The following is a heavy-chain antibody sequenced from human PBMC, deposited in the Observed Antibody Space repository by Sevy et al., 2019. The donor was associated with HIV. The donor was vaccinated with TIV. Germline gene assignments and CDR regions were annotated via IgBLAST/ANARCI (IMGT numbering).Heavy chain of an antibody. D-gene: IGHD6-13*01. Sequence: GGSLRLSCAASGFTFSNAWMSWVRQAPGKGLEWVGRIKSKTDGGTTDYAAPVKGRFTISRDDSKNTLYLQMNSLKTEDTAVYYCTTRGSSWYAEYFQHWGQGTLVTVSS. CDR1: GFTFSNAW. J-gene: IGHJ1*01. CDR3: TTRGSSWYAEYFQH. CDR2: IKSKTDGGTT. V-gene: IGHV3-15*01.